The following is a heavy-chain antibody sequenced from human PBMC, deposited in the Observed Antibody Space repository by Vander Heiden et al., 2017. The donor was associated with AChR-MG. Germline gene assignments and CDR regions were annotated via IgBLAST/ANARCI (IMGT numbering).Heavy chain of an antibody. CDR2: IYYSGST. J-gene: IGHJ4*02. CDR1: GGSISSSSYY. CDR3: ARHPYDENYDSSYRLDY. V-gene: IGHV4-39*01. Sequence: QLQLQESGPGLVKPSETLSLTCTVSGGSISSSSYYWGWIRQPPGKGLEWIGSIYYSGSTYYNPSLKSRVTISVDTSKNQFSLKLSSVTAADTAVYYCARHPYDENYDSSYRLDYWGQGTLVTVSS. D-gene: IGHD3-22*01.